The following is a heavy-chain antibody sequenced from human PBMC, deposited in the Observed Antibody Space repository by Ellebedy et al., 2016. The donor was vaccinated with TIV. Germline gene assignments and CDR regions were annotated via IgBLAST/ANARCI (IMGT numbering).Heavy chain of an antibody. CDR3: AKLDSSGYYYGRLDY. D-gene: IGHD3-22*01. CDR1: GFTFRNFA. CDR2: ISSSGVSS. Sequence: GESLKISCAASGFTFRNFAMTWVRQAPGTGLEWVSSISSSGVSSDYADSVRGRVTISRDNSKSTLSLQMDSLRADDSAEYYCAKLDSSGYYYGRLDYWGQGTLVTVSS. V-gene: IGHV3-23*01. J-gene: IGHJ4*02.